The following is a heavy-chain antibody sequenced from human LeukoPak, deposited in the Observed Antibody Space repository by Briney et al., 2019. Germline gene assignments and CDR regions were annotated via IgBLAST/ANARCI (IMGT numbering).Heavy chain of an antibody. CDR3: AGDRAMDY. CDR1: GYTFTGYY. Sequence: GASVKVSCKASGYTFTGYYIHWVRQAPGQGLEWMGRINPNSGGTDYAQKFQGRVTMTRDTSINTAYMELSRLRSDDTAVYYCAGDRAMDYWGQGTLVTVSS. J-gene: IGHJ4*02. V-gene: IGHV1-2*06. CDR2: INPNSGGT.